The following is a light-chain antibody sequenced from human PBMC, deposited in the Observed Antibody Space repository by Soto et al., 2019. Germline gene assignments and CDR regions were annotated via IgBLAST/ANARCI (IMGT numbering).Light chain of an antibody. V-gene: IGKV3-20*01. J-gene: IGKJ4*01. CDR3: QQYGSSLT. CDR2: GAS. Sequence: IVMTQSPATLSVSPWEFATLSCRASHSVDSNLAWYQQKPGQAPRLLIFGASTRATGIPTRFSGGGSGTDFTLTISRLEPEDFAVYYCQQYGSSLTFGGGTKVDIK. CDR1: HSVDSN.